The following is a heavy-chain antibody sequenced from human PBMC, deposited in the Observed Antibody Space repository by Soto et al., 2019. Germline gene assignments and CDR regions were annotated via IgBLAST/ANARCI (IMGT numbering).Heavy chain of an antibody. Sequence: SETLSLTCAVYGGSFSGYYWSWIRQPPGKGLEWIGEINHSGSTNYNPSLKSRVTISVDTSKNQFSLKLSSVTAADTAVYYCATTYCSGGSCYLGLTYWGQGTLVTVSS. D-gene: IGHD2-15*01. CDR3: ATTYCSGGSCYLGLTY. CDR1: GGSFSGYY. J-gene: IGHJ4*02. V-gene: IGHV4-34*01. CDR2: INHSGST.